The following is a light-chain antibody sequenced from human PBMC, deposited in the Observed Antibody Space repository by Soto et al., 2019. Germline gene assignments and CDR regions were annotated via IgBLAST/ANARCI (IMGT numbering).Light chain of an antibody. Sequence: EIVLTQSPATLSLSPGERATLSCRASQSVSSYLAWYQQKPGQAPRLLIYDASNRATGIPARFSGSGSGTDFTLTISSLEPEDFAVYYCQQRSHWPPFTFGPGTKEDI. CDR1: QSVSSY. CDR3: QQRSHWPPFT. J-gene: IGKJ3*01. V-gene: IGKV3-11*01. CDR2: DAS.